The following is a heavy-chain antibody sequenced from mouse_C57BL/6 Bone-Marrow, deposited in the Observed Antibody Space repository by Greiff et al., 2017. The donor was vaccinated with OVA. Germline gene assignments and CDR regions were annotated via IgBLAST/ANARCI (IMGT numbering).Heavy chain of an antibody. D-gene: IGHD1-1*01. CDR2: INPYNGGT. CDR1: GYTFTDYY. J-gene: IGHJ4*01. CDR3: VNYGVFYYYAMDY. Sequence: EVKLQESGPVLVKPGASVKMSCKASGYTFTDYYMNWVKQSHGKSLEWIGVINPYNGGTSYNQKFKGKATLTVDKSSSTAYMELNSLTSEDSAVYYCVNYGVFYYYAMDYWGQGTSVTVSS. V-gene: IGHV1-19*01.